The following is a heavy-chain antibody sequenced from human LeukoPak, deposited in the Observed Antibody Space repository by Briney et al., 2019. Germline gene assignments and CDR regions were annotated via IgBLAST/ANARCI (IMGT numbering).Heavy chain of an antibody. J-gene: IGHJ5*02. V-gene: IGHV3-33*01. D-gene: IGHD6-13*01. CDR1: GFTFSSYG. CDR3: ARELSASSSWYWFDP. CDR2: IWYDGRNK. Sequence: GRSLRLSCAASGFTFSSYGMHWVRQAPGKGLEWVAVIWYDGRNKYYADSVKGRFTISRDNSKNTLYLQMNSLRAEDTAVYYCARELSASSSWYWFDPWGQGTLVTVSS.